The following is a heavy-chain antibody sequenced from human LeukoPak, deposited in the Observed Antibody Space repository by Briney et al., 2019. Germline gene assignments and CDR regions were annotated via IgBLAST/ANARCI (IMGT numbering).Heavy chain of an antibody. D-gene: IGHD5/OR15-5a*01. V-gene: IGHV3-74*01. J-gene: IGHJ5*02. CDR3: ARGGPGEGIYDPHWFDP. CDR1: GFTFSSYW. CDR2: INSAGTKI. Sequence: GGSLRLSCAASGFTFSSYWMHWVRQAPGKRLVWVSRINSAGTKINYADSVKGRFTISRDNAKSTLYLQMNSLRVEDMAVYYCARGGPGEGIYDPHWFDPWGQGTLVTVSS.